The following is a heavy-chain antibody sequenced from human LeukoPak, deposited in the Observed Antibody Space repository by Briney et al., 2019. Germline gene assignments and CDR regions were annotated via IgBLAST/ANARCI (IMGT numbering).Heavy chain of an antibody. V-gene: IGHV1-2*02. CDR1: GYTFTGYY. Sequence: GASVKVSCKASGYTFTGYYMHWVRQAPGQGLEWMGWINPNSGGTNYAQKFQGRVTMTRDTSISTAYMELSRLRSDDTAVYYCARDPRSCSGGSCYRVGFDPWGQGTLVTVSS. D-gene: IGHD2-15*01. CDR2: INPNSGGT. CDR3: ARDPRSCSGGSCYRVGFDP. J-gene: IGHJ5*02.